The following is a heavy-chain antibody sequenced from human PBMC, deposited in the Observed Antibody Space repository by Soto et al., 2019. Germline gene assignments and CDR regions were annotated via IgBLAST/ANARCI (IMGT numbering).Heavy chain of an antibody. CDR3: AIWDSIVATDQYYYDY. D-gene: IGHD5-12*01. J-gene: IGHJ4*02. Sequence: ASVKVSCKASGYTFTSYGISWVRQAPGQGLEWMGWISAYNGNTNYAQKLQGRVTMTTDTSTSTAYMELRSLRSDDTAVYYCAIWDSIVATDQYYYDYWSRGTLVTVSS. V-gene: IGHV1-18*01. CDR1: GYTFTSYG. CDR2: ISAYNGNT.